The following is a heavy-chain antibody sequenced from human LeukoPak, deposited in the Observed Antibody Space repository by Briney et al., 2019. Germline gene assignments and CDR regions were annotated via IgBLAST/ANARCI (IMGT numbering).Heavy chain of an antibody. D-gene: IGHD3-22*01. CDR2: INPNSGGT. CDR1: GYTFTGYY. J-gene: IGHJ3*02. Sequence: ASVKVSCKASGYTFTGYYMHWVRQAPGQELEWMGWINPNSGGTNYAQKFQGRVTMTRDTSISTAYMELSRLRSDDTAVYYCARGYYDSSGYYGGHAFDIWGQGTMVTVSS. V-gene: IGHV1-2*02. CDR3: ARGYYDSSGYYGGHAFDI.